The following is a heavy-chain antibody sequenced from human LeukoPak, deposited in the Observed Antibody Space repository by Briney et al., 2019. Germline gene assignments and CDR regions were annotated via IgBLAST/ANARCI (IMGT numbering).Heavy chain of an antibody. D-gene: IGHD3-10*01. CDR2: IHYSGSA. CDR1: NGPTNTYQ. J-gene: IGHJ5*02. CDR3: ARGGYYGSGNDFRFDP. Sequence: AETLSLTCTVSNGPTNTYQWTWIRQPPGRGLEWIGNIHYSGSANYNPSLKSRVIISLDTSKNQFSLKLSSVTAADTAVYYCARGGYYGSGNDFRFDPWGQGTLVTVSS. V-gene: IGHV4-59*01.